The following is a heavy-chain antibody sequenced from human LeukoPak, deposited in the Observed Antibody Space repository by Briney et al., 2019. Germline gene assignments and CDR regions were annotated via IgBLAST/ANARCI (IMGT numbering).Heavy chain of an antibody. V-gene: IGHV3-21*04. J-gene: IGHJ4*02. Sequence: PGGSLRLSCAASGFTFSSYAMHWVRQAPGKGLEWVSSISSSSSYIYYADSVKGRFTISRDNAKNSLYLQMNSLRAEDTAVYYCAKDGNFIAAAGYFDYWGQGTLVTVSS. CDR2: ISSSSSYI. CDR1: GFTFSSYA. D-gene: IGHD6-13*01. CDR3: AKDGNFIAAAGYFDY.